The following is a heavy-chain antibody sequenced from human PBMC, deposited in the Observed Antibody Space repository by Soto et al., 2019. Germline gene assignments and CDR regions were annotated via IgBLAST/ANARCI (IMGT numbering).Heavy chain of an antibody. J-gene: IGHJ3*02. V-gene: IGHV1-69*13. CDR3: ARGGSGSYFGAFDI. CDR1: GGTFSSYA. D-gene: IGHD3-10*01. Sequence: ASVKVSCKASGGTFSSYAISWVRQAPGQGLEWMGGIIPIFGTANYAQKFQGRVTITADESTSTAYMELSGLRSEDTAVYYCARGGSGSYFGAFDIWGQGTMVTVSS. CDR2: IIPIFGTA.